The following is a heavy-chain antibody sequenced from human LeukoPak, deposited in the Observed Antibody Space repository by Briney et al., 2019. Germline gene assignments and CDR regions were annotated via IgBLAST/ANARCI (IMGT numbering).Heavy chain of an antibody. J-gene: IGHJ3*02. CDR3: AKLPSPDALDI. CDR1: GFTFSSYS. D-gene: IGHD1-26*01. CDR2: ISKDSTTI. V-gene: IGHV3-48*01. Sequence: PGGSLRLSCAASGFTFSSYSMNWVRQAPGKGLEWVSYISKDSTTIYYADSLKGRFTISRDNAKNSLYLQMNSLRAGDTAVYYCAKLPSPDALDIWGQGTMVTVSS.